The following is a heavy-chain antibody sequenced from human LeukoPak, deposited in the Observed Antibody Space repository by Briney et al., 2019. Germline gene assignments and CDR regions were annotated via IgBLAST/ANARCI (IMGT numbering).Heavy chain of an antibody. CDR3: AKDRNYYDSSGYYPV. Sequence: GGSLRLYCAASGFTFSSHWRHWLRQAPGKGLVGVLSINGDESNTTYADSVKGRFTISRDNAKNTLYLQMNSLRAEDTAVYYCAKDRNYYDSSGYYPVWGKGTTVTVSS. V-gene: IGHV3-74*03. CDR1: GFTFSSHW. CDR2: INGDESNT. D-gene: IGHD3-22*01. J-gene: IGHJ6*04.